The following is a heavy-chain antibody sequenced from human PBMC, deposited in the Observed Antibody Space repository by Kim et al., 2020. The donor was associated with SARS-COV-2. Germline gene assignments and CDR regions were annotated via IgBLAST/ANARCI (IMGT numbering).Heavy chain of an antibody. D-gene: IGHD5-12*01. V-gene: IGHV3-21*01. Sequence: GGSLRLSCAASGFTFSSYSMNWVRQAPGKGLEWVSSISSSSSYIYYADSVKGRFTISRDNAKNSLYLQMNSLRAEDTAVYYCAREASVATIPYYFDYWGQGTLVTVSS. CDR1: GFTFSSYS. CDR2: ISSSSSYI. J-gene: IGHJ4*02. CDR3: AREASVATIPYYFDY.